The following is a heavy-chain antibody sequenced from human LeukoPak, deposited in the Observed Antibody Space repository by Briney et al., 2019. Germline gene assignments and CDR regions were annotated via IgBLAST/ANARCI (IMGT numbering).Heavy chain of an antibody. Sequence: GGSLRLSCAASGLTFSNDAMSWVRQAPGKGLEWVSAISSSSSYIYYADSVKGRFTISRDNAKNSLYLQMNSLRAEDTAVYYCARSPLYSIPYYFDYWGQGTLVTVSS. D-gene: IGHD6-13*01. CDR2: ISSSSSYI. J-gene: IGHJ4*02. V-gene: IGHV3-21*01. CDR1: GLTFSNDA. CDR3: ARSPLYSIPYYFDY.